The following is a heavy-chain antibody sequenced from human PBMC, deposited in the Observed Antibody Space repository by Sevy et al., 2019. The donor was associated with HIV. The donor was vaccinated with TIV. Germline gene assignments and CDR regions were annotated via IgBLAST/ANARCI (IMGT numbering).Heavy chain of an antibody. CDR3: TTGGSLFQH. CDR1: GFTFSNVW. D-gene: IGHD3-16*01. Sequence: GESLKSSCVASGFTFSNVWMSWVRQAPGKGLEWVGHFKSKTDGGTTDYAAPVRGRFTISRDDSKNKLYLQMNSLKTEDTAVYYCTTGGSLFQHWGQGTLVTVSS. CDR2: FKSKTDGGTT. J-gene: IGHJ1*01. V-gene: IGHV3-15*01.